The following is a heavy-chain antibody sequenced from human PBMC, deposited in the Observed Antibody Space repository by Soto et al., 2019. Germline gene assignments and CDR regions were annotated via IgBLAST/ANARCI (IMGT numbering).Heavy chain of an antibody. J-gene: IGHJ4*02. D-gene: IGHD3-22*01. CDR3: ARHGSPAYYYDSSGYGP. CDR2: IYYSGST. CDR1: GGSISSSSYY. V-gene: IGHV4-39*01. Sequence: SETLSLTCTVSGGSISSSSYYWGWIRQPPGKGLEGIGSIYYSGSTYYNPSLKSRSTISVNTSKNQFSRKLSSVPAADTAVYYCARHGSPAYYYDSSGYGPWGQGTLVTVSS.